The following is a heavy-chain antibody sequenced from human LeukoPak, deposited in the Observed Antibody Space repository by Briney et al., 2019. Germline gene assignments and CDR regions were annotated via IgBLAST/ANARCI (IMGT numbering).Heavy chain of an antibody. Sequence: ASVKVSCKASGYTFTGYYMHWVRQAPGQGLEWMGWINPNSGGTNYAQKLQGRVTMTTDTSTSTAYMELRSLRSDDTAVYYCARLDDYYYGMDVWGQGTTVTVSS. CDR2: INPNSGGT. CDR3: ARLDDYYYGMDV. V-gene: IGHV1-2*02. CDR1: GYTFTGYY. J-gene: IGHJ6*02. D-gene: IGHD1-1*01.